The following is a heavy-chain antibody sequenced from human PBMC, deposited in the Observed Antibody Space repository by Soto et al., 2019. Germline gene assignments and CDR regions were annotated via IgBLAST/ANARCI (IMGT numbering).Heavy chain of an antibody. D-gene: IGHD2-2*01. J-gene: IGHJ4*02. CDR2: IIPIFGTA. V-gene: IGHV1-69*06. Sequence: QVQLVQSGAEVKKPGSSVKVSCKASGGTFSSYAISWVRQAPGQGLEWMGGIIPIFGTANYAQKFQGRVTITAEKSTRTAYMELSSLRSEDKDVYYCARDRDVVVPAYYFDYWGQGTLVTVSS. CDR3: ARDRDVVVPAYYFDY. CDR1: GGTFSSYA.